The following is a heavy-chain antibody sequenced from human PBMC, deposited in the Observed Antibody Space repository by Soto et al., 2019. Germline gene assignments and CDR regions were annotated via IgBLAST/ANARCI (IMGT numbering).Heavy chain of an antibody. CDR2: IYTSGST. CDR3: VRDGTKTLRDWFDP. J-gene: IGHJ5*02. Sequence: SETLSLTCTVSGASISSYFWSWIRQPAGKGLEWIGRIYTSGSTDYNPSLESRVTMSVDTSKKQVSLKLTSVTAADTAVYYCVRDGTKTLRDWFDPWGQGISVTVSS. CDR1: GASISSYF. D-gene: IGHD1-1*01. V-gene: IGHV4-4*07.